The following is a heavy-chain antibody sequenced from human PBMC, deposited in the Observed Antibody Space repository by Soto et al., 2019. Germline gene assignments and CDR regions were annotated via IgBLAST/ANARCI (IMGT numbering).Heavy chain of an antibody. J-gene: IGHJ4*02. CDR2: IKGDGTIT. Sequence: EVQLVESGGGLVQPGGSLRLSCAASGFTFSRDWMHWVRQIPGNGLVWVSRIKGDGTITNYADSVKGRFTASRDNATNTVYLQLNSLTTEDTAVYYCARGGLGNYYNDYWGQGTLVTVSS. CDR1: GFTFSRDW. V-gene: IGHV3-74*01. CDR3: ARGGLGNYYNDY. D-gene: IGHD3-10*01.